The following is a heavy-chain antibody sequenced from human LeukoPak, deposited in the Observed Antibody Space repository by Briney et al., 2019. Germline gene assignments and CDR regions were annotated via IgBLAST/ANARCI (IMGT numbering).Heavy chain of an antibody. J-gene: IGHJ4*02. CDR2: ISSSSSYI. V-gene: IGHV3-21*04. CDR1: GFTFSSYS. CDR3: ANSRGAVAGAPDY. Sequence: GGSLRLSCAASGFTFSSYSMNWVRQAPGKGLEWVSSISSSSSYIYYADSVKGRFTISRDNAKNSLYLRMNSLRAEDTAVYYCANSRGAVAGAPDYWGQGTLVTVSS. D-gene: IGHD6-19*01.